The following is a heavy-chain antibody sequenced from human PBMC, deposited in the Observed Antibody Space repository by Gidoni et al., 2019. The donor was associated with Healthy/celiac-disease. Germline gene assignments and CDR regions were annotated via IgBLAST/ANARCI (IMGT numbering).Heavy chain of an antibody. CDR3: AKGEDRYSYGPYYFDY. D-gene: IGHD5-18*01. J-gene: IGHJ4*02. CDR2: ISGSGGST. Sequence: EVQLLESGGGLVQPGGSLRLSCAASGFPFSSYAMSWVRQAPGKGLEWVSAISGSGGSTYYADSVKGRFTISRDNSKNTLYLQMNSLRAEDTAVYYCAKGEDRYSYGPYYFDYWGQGTLVTVSS. CDR1: GFPFSSYA. V-gene: IGHV3-23*01.